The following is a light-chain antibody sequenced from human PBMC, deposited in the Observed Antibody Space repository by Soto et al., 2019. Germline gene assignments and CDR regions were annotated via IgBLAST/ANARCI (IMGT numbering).Light chain of an antibody. Sequence: EIVMTQSPDTLSVSRGERATLSCRASQSVSSNLVWYQQKPGQAPRLLIYGASTRATGIPARFSGSGSGTEFTLTISSLQSEDFAVHYCQQYNNWPPATIGQGTKVEIK. CDR1: QSVSSN. CDR2: GAS. CDR3: QQYNNWPPAT. V-gene: IGKV3-15*01. J-gene: IGKJ1*01.